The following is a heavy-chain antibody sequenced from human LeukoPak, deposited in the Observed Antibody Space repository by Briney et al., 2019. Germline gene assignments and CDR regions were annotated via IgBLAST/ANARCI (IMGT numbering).Heavy chain of an antibody. CDR3: ARGRPHGNDY. J-gene: IGHJ4*02. Sequence: GGSLRLSCAASGFTFSSYWMSWVRQAPGKGLEWVANIKEDGSEIYYVDSVKGRFSISRDNAKNTLYLQMNSLSVEDTAVYYCARGRPHGNDYWGQGTLVTVSS. D-gene: IGHD4-23*01. CDR2: IKEDGSEI. CDR1: GFTFSSYW. V-gene: IGHV3-7*01.